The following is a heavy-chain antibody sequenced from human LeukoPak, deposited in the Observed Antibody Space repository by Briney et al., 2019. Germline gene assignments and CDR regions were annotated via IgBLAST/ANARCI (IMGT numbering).Heavy chain of an antibody. CDR2: IWSDGSNK. V-gene: IGHV3-33*08. Sequence: GRSLRLSCAASGFTFSGYGMHWVRQAPGKGLEWVTVIWSDGSNKYYADSVKGRFTISRDNSKNTLYLQMNSLRAEDTAVYYCVRGYYAGRGHHFEYWGQGTLVTVSS. D-gene: IGHD3-22*01. CDR3: VRGYYAGRGHHFEY. J-gene: IGHJ4*02. CDR1: GFTFSGYG.